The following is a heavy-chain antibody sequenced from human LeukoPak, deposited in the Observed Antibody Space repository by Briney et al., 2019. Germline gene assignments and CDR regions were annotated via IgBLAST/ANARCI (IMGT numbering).Heavy chain of an antibody. D-gene: IGHD1-26*01. CDR1: GGSISSSSYH. CDR3: ARLRVGATGYFDS. J-gene: IGHJ4*02. CDR2: VYYSGST. Sequence: TSETLSLTCTVSGGSISSSSYHWGWIRQPPGKGLEWIGSVYYSGSTYNNPSLKGRVTISVDTSKKQFSLKISSVTAADTAVYYCARLRVGATGYFDSWGQGTLVTVS. V-gene: IGHV4-39*01.